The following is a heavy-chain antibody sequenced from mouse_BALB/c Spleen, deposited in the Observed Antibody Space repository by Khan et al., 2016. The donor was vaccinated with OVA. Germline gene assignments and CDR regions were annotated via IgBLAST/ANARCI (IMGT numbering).Heavy chain of an antibody. V-gene: IGHV2-6-1*01. Sequence: QVQLKESGPGLVAPSQSLSITCTISGFSLTNYGVHWVRQPPGKGLDWLVVLWSDGSTTYNSPLKSRLTIRKDNSESQLFLKMNSTQTDDTAMDFCAGQPYYQYSIRDYWGRGTSVTVSS. CDR1: GFSLTNYG. D-gene: IGHD1-1*01. CDR3: AGQPYYQYSIRDY. J-gene: IGHJ4*01. CDR2: LWSDGST.